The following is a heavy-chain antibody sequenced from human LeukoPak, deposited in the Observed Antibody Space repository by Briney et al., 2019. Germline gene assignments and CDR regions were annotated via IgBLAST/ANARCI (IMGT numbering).Heavy chain of an antibody. Sequence: GGSLRLSCAASGFTFSSYAMSWVRQAPGKGLEWVSYISSSGSTIYYADSVKGRFTISRDNAKNSLYLQMNSLRAEDTAVYYCARDPYGDYGFDYWGQGTLVTVSS. CDR2: ISSSGSTI. CDR3: ARDPYGDYGFDY. V-gene: IGHV3-48*04. J-gene: IGHJ4*02. CDR1: GFTFSSYA. D-gene: IGHD4-17*01.